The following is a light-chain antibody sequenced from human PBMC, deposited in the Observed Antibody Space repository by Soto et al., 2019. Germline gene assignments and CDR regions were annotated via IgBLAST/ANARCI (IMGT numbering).Light chain of an antibody. J-gene: IGLJ2*01. CDR1: SSDVGGYNY. V-gene: IGLV2-14*01. Sequence: QLVLTQPASVSGSPGQSITISCTGTSSDVGGYNYVSWYQQHPGKGPKLMIYEVSNRPSGVSNRFSGSKSGNTASLTISGLQAEDEADYYCSSYTTSSTPVVFGGGTKLTVL. CDR2: EVS. CDR3: SSYTTSSTPVV.